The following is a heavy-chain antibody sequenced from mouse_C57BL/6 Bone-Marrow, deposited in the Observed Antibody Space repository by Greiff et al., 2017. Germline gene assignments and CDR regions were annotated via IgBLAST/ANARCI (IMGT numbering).Heavy chain of an antibody. V-gene: IGHV2-5*01. CDR2: IWSGGSP. D-gene: IGHD1-1*01. CDR3: ALHYYGSSYGNY. Sequence: VTLVESGPGLVQPSQSLSITCTVSGFSLTSYGVHWVRQSPGKGLAWLGVIWSGGSPDYNAAFMSRLSTTKDNSKSQVFFKMNSLQADDTAIYYCALHYYGSSYGNYWGQGTTLTVSS. J-gene: IGHJ2*01. CDR1: GFSLTSYG.